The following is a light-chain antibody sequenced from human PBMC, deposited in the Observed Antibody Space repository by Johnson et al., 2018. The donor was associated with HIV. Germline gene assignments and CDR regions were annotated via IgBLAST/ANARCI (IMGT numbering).Light chain of an antibody. CDR2: ENS. V-gene: IGLV1-51*02. J-gene: IGLJ1*01. CDR1: SSNIGNKY. Sequence: QSVLTQPPSVSAAPGQKVTISCSGSSSNIGNKYVSWYQQLPGTAPKLLIYENSKRPSGIPDRFSGSKSGTSATLGITVLQTGDEADYYCGTWDTSLSAGGFFGSGTKVTVL. CDR3: GTWDTSLSAGGF.